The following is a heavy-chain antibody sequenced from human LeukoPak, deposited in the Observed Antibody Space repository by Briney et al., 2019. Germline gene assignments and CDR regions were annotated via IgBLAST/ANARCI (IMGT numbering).Heavy chain of an antibody. V-gene: IGHV1-18*01. D-gene: IGHD3-3*01. CDR2: ISAYNGNT. CDR3: ARDGPRFLEWSKFDY. Sequence: ASVKVSCKASGYTFTSYGISWVRQALGQGLEWMGWISAYNGNTNYAQKLQGRVTMTTDTSTSTAYMELRSLRSDDTAVYYCARDGPRFLEWSKFDYWGQGTLVTVSS. CDR1: GYTFTSYG. J-gene: IGHJ4*02.